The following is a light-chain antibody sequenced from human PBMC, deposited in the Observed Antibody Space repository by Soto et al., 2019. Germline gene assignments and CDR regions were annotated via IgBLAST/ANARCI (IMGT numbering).Light chain of an antibody. V-gene: IGKV1-39*01. CDR1: QSITNN. J-gene: IGKJ2*01. CDR2: AAS. Sequence: DIQMTQSPSSLSASVGDRVTITCRASQSITNNLNWYQQKPEKAPNLLIYAASSLENGVPSSFSGSGSGTDFTLTISSLQPEEFVTYYCQQTYSAPYSFGQGTKLEIK. CDR3: QQTYSAPYS.